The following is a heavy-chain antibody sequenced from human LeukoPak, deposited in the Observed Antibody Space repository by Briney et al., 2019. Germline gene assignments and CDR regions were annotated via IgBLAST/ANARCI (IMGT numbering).Heavy chain of an antibody. Sequence: PSETLSLTCTVSGGSISSYYWSWIRQPAGKGLEWIGRIYTSGSTNYNPSLKSRVTMSVDTSKNQFSLKLSSVTAADRAVYYCARDDEYCSSTSCINWFDPWGQGTLVTVSS. V-gene: IGHV4-4*07. D-gene: IGHD2-2*01. CDR2: IYTSGST. CDR3: ARDDEYCSSTSCINWFDP. J-gene: IGHJ5*02. CDR1: GGSISSYY.